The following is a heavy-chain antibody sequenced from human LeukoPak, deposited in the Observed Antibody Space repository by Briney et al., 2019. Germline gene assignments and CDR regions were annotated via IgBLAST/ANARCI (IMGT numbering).Heavy chain of an antibody. Sequence: PGGSLRLSCAASGFTFSSYGLHWVRQAPGKGLEWVAVISYDGTNRYYADSVQGRFTISRDNSKNTLYLQMNSLRAEDTAVYYCAKRYSSSWCIDSWGQGTLVTVSS. J-gene: IGHJ4*02. CDR2: ISYDGTNR. D-gene: IGHD6-13*01. V-gene: IGHV3-30*18. CDR3: AKRYSSSWCIDS. CDR1: GFTFSSYG.